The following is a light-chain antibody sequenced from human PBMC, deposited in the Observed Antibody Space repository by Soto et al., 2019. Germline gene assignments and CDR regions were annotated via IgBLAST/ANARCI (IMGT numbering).Light chain of an antibody. J-gene: IGKJ1*01. CDR3: QQYDSVLGT. CDR1: QSISRW. CDR2: DAS. V-gene: IGKV1-5*01. Sequence: DIQMTQSPATLSASVGDSVTITGRASQSISRWLAWYQQKPGKAAKFLIYDASSLESGVPSRFSGSGSGKEFALTLSSMQSDGFATYYCQQYDSVLGTFGPGTKVDSK.